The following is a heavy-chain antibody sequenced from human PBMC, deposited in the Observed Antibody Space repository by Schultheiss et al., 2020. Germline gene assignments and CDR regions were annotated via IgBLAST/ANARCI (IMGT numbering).Heavy chain of an antibody. CDR3: ARDGEVNVVVPAAMLSLNWFDP. CDR2: IYHSGST. D-gene: IGHD2-2*01. CDR1: GYSISSGYY. V-gene: IGHV4-38-2*02. Sequence: ESLKISCAVSGYSISSGYYWGWIRQPPGKGLEWIGSIYHSGSTYYNPSLKSRVTISVDTSKNQFSLKLSSVTAADTAVYYCARDGEVNVVVPAAMLSLNWFDPWGQGTLVTVSS. J-gene: IGHJ5*02.